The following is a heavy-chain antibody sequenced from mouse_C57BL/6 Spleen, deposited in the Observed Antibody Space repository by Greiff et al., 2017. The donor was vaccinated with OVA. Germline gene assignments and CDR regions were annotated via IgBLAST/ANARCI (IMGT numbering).Heavy chain of an antibody. D-gene: IGHD2-4*01. CDR1: GFTFSDFY. Sequence: EVKLMESGGGLVQSGRSLRLSCATSGFTFSDFYMEWVRQAPGKGLEWIAASRNKANDYTTEYSASVKGRFIVSRDTSQSILYLQMNALRAEDTAIYYCARDACDYDNWYFDVWGTGTTVTVSS. CDR2: SRNKANDYTT. J-gene: IGHJ1*03. V-gene: IGHV7-1*01. CDR3: ARDACDYDNWYFDV.